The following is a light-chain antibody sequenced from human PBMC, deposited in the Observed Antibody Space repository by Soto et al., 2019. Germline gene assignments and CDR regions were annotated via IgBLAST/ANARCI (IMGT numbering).Light chain of an antibody. J-gene: IGLJ1*01. Sequence: QSVLTQPPSVSGAPGQRVTISCTGSSSNIRAGYDVHWYQQLPGTAPKLLIYGNSNRPSGVPDRFSGSKSGTSASLAITGLQAEDEADYYCQSYDSSLSVSYVFGTGTKVTVL. V-gene: IGLV1-40*01. CDR3: QSYDSSLSVSYV. CDR1: SSNIRAGYD. CDR2: GNS.